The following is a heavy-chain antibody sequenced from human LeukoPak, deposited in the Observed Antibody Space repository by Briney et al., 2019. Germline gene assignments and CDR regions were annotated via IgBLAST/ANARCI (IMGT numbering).Heavy chain of an antibody. J-gene: IGHJ6*03. V-gene: IGHV4-59*01. CDR1: GFTLSDYY. D-gene: IGHD3-16*01. CDR2: IYYSGST. Sequence: GSLRLSCAASGFTLSDYYMSWIRQPPGKGLEWIGYIYYSGSTNYNPSLKSRVTISLDTSKKQFSLKLSSVTAADTAVYYCARALVEPYYMDVWGKGTTVTVSS. CDR3: ARALVEPYYMDV.